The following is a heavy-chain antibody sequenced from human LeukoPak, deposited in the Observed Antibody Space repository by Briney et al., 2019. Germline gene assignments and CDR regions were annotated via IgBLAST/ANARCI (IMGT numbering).Heavy chain of an antibody. Sequence: QSGGSLRPSCAASGFTFDDHAMHWVRHAPGKGLEWDSGISWNSDNIAYADSVKGRFTISRDNAKNSLYLQMNSLRAEDMALYYCAKDEGSSSSSGGFDYWGQGTLVTVSS. CDR3: AKDEGSSSSSGGFDY. V-gene: IGHV3-9*03. J-gene: IGHJ4*02. D-gene: IGHD6-6*01. CDR1: GFTFDDHA. CDR2: ISWNSDNI.